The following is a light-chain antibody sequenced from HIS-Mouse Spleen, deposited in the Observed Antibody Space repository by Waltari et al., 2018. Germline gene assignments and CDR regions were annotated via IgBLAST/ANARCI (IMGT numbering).Light chain of an antibody. CDR1: QRISSW. V-gene: IGKV1-5*03. Sequence: DIQMTQSPSTLSASVGDSVTIPCRASQRISSWLAWYQQKPGNAPKLLIYKASSLESGVPSRFSGSGSGTEFTLTISSLQPDDFATYYCQQYNSYSALTFGGGTKVEIK. J-gene: IGKJ4*01. CDR3: QQYNSYSALT. CDR2: KAS.